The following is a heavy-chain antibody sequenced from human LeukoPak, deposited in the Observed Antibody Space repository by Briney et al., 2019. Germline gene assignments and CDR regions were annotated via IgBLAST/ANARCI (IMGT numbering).Heavy chain of an antibody. Sequence: GGSLRLPCAASGFTFSSYWMSWVRQAPGKGLEWVANIIQDGSEKYYVDSVKGRFTISRDSAKNSLYLQMNSLRAEDTAMYYCAREGGWYIDYWGQGTLVTVSS. CDR2: IIQDGSEK. CDR3: AREGGWYIDY. D-gene: IGHD6-19*01. V-gene: IGHV3-7*03. CDR1: GFTFSSYW. J-gene: IGHJ4*02.